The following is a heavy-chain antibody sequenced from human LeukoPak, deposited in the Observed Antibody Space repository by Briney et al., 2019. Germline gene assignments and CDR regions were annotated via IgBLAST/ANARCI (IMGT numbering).Heavy chain of an antibody. V-gene: IGHV3-53*01. J-gene: IGHJ4*02. Sequence: PGGSLRLSCAASGFTVNNYYMTWVRQAPGKGLVCVSILYSGGMTYYADSVKGRFTISTDTSKNTVNLQMNSLRAEDTAIYYCARMFGGNYYGYYFDYWGQGSMLTVSS. CDR3: ARMFGGNYYGYYFDY. CDR2: LYSGGMT. D-gene: IGHD1-26*01. CDR1: GFTVNNYY.